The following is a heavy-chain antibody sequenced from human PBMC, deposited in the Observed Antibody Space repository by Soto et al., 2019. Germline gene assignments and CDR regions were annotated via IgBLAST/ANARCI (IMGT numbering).Heavy chain of an antibody. D-gene: IGHD6-13*01. Sequence: QVQLPESGPGLVKPSQTLSLICTVSCGSINSGGYYCSWIRQHPGKGLEWIVYIYYSGRTSYNPFLSSRVTVSASASDKQFSRTVSSVTAADTAVYFCARAYRQSRYSSSWVFDSLGQGTLVNVPS. CDR3: ARAYRQSRYSSSWVFDS. CDR1: CGSINSGGYY. V-gene: IGHV4-31*03. CDR2: IYYSGRT. J-gene: IGHJ4*02.